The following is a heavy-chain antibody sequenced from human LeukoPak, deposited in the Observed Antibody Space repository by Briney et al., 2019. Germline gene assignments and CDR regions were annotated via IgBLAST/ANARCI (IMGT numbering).Heavy chain of an antibody. J-gene: IGHJ4*02. V-gene: IGHV3-74*01. CDR1: GFTFSSYW. CDR3: AREHSGSYCFDY. Sequence: GGSLRLSCAASGFTFSSYWMHWVRQAPGKGLMWVSHIDDDGSTTTAYADSVKGRFTISRDNAKNTVYLQMNSLRAEDTAVYYCAREHSGSYCFDYWGQGTLVTVSS. CDR2: IDDDGSTTT. D-gene: IGHD1-26*01.